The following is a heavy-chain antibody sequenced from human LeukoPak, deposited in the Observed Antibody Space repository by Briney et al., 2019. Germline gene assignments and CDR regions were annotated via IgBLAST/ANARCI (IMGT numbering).Heavy chain of an antibody. V-gene: IGHV5-51*01. CDR1: EYSFTNYW. D-gene: IGHD5-18*01. CDR2: IYPGDSDT. CDR3: ARVDTAARVPMDV. J-gene: IGHJ6*03. Sequence: GESLKISCKGSEYSFTNYWIGWVRQMPGKGLEWMGIIYPGDSDTKYSPSLQGQVTISADKSIATAYLQWSSLKASDTAMYYCARVDTAARVPMDVWGKGTTVTISS.